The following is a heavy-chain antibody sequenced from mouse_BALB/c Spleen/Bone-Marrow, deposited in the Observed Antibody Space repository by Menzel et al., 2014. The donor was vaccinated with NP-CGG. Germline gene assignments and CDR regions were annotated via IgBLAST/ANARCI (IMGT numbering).Heavy chain of an antibody. V-gene: IGHV1-7*01. CDR1: GYIFTSYW. CDR3: ALIRPAWFAY. Sequence: QVQLQQSGAELAKPGASVKMSCKASGYIFTSYWMHWVKQRPGQGLEWIGYINPNTGYTEYNQKFKDKATLTADNACNAAYMQLDTLTSDNSEVYYCALIRPAWFAYWGQGTLVTVSA. CDR2: INPNTGYT. D-gene: IGHD1-2*01. J-gene: IGHJ3*01.